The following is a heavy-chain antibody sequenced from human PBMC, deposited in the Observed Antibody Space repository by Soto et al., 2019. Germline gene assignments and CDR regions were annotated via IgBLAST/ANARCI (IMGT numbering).Heavy chain of an antibody. CDR2: INWTGGST. J-gene: IGHJ4*02. CDR3: ARVRWLVRGGPYYFDY. Sequence: EVQLVESGGGVVRPGGSLRLSCAASGFTFDDYGMSWVRQAPGKGLEWVSGINWTGGSTGYADSVKGRFTISSDNAKNSLYLQMNSLRAEDTALYHCARVRWLVRGGPYYFDYWGQGTLVTVSS. D-gene: IGHD6-19*01. CDR1: GFTFDDYG. V-gene: IGHV3-20*01.